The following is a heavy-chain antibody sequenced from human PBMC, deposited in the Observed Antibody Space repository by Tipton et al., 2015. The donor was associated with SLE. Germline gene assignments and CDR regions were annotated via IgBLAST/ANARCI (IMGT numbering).Heavy chain of an antibody. CDR3: ARVPGYCTDGVCFPFDY. Sequence: TLSLTCTVSGGSISSGSYYWSWIPQPAGKGLEWIGRIYTSGSTNYNPSLKSRVTISVDTSRDQFTLKVTSVTAADTAVYYCARVPGYCTDGVCFPFDYWGQGALVTVPS. D-gene: IGHD2-8*01. V-gene: IGHV4-61*02. CDR2: IYTSGST. CDR1: GGSISSGSYY. J-gene: IGHJ4*02.